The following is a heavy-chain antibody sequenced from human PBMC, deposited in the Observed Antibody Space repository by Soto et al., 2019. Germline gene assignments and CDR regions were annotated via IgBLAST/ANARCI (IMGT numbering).Heavy chain of an antibody. D-gene: IGHD2-21*02. CDR1: GDSINNRSYY. CDR2: IYYSGST. Sequence: SETLSLTCTVTGDSINNRSYYWGWIRQPPGKGLEWIGSIYYSGSTYNNPSLKSRVSMPVDTSKNQFSLKLRSVTAADTALYYCARQRNSVVTQAYFASWGQGSLVTVSS. V-gene: IGHV4-39*01. CDR3: ARQRNSVVTQAYFAS. J-gene: IGHJ4*02.